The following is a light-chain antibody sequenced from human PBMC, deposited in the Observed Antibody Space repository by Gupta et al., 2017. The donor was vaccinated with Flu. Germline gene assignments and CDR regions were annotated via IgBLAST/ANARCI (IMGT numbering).Light chain of an antibody. V-gene: IGLV2-11*01. CDR1: RSDVGGYND. J-gene: IGLJ2*01. Sequence: QSALTQPRSVSGSPGQSATISCTGTRSDVGGYNDVSWYQPHPANAPPLMISYVSNPPSGVLDRFFCSTYGSTASTTTTGLQAEDDADDYCCSYADSDTFELVFGGGTKLTVL. CDR3: CSYADSDTFELV. CDR2: YVS.